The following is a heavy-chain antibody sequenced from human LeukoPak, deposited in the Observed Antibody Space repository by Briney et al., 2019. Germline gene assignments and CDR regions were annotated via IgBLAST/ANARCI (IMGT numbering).Heavy chain of an antibody. CDR1: GFPVSSNH. CDR3: AAWRGSSWFDY. Sequence: PGGSLRLSWAVAGFPVSSNHMGWVRQAPGNGLEWVSVIFGGGKTSYAGSVQGRVTLSRDNSKNTLYLQMIRLRVEDTAVYYCAAWRGSSWFDYWGQGTLVTVSS. D-gene: IGHD6-13*01. J-gene: IGHJ4*02. CDR2: IFGGGKT. V-gene: IGHV3-53*01.